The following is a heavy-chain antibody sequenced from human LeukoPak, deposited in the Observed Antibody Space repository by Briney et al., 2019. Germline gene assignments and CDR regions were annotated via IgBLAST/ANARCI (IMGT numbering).Heavy chain of an antibody. CDR2: INTDGSST. J-gene: IGHJ4*02. D-gene: IGHD3-16*01. V-gene: IGHV3-74*01. CDR3: ARDGGGNPSDY. CDR1: GFTFSINW. Sequence: PGGSLRLACAASGFTFSINWIHWARQAPGKGLVWVSRINTDGSSTSYADSVKGRFTISRDNAKNTLYLQMNSLRAEDTALYYCARDGGGNPSDYRGQGALVTVSS.